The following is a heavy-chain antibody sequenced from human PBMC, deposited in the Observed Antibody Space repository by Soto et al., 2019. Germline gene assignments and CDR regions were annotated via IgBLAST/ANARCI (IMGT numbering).Heavy chain of an antibody. CDR3: ARGGRSYDFWSGHTSHLSMWFDP. D-gene: IGHD3-3*01. V-gene: IGHV1-8*01. J-gene: IGHJ5*02. Sequence: ASVKVSCKASGYTFTSYDINWVRQATGQGLEWMGWMNPNSGNTGYAQKFQGRVTMTRNTSISTAYMELSSLRSEDTAVYYCARGGRSYDFWSGHTSHLSMWFDPWGQGTLVTVSS. CDR2: MNPNSGNT. CDR1: GYTFTSYD.